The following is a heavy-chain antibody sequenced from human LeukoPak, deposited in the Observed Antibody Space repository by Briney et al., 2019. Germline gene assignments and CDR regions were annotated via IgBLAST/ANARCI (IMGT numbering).Heavy chain of an antibody. V-gene: IGHV3-7*01. CDR1: GFTFSSYW. CDR3: ARVGYGGNSLDY. J-gene: IGHJ4*02. Sequence: GGSLRLSCAASGFTFSSYWMSRVRQAPGKGLEWVANIKEDGSEKSYVDSVKGRFTVSRDNAKNSLYLQMNSLRAEDTAVYYCARVGYGGNSLDYWGQGTLVTVSS. D-gene: IGHD4-23*01. CDR2: IKEDGSEK.